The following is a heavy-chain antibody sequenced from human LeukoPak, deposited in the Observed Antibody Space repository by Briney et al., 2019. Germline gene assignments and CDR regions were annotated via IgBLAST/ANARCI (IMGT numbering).Heavy chain of an antibody. D-gene: IGHD2-21*02. CDR1: GFTFSNYV. J-gene: IGHJ4*02. V-gene: IGHV3-30*03. Sequence: GGSLRLSCAASGFTFSNYVMQWVRQTPGKGLEWVAPIAHDGSNKYYADSVKGRFTISRENAKNSLYLQMNSLRAEDTAVYYCARGDAGSDYWGQGTLVTVSS. CDR2: IAHDGSNK. CDR3: ARGDAGSDY.